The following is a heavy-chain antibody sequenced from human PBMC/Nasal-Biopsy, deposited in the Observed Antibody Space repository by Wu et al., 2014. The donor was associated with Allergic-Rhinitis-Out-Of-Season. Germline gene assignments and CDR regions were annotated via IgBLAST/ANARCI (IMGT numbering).Heavy chain of an antibody. D-gene: IGHD3-9*01. CDR3: ARYRSDTVGALTF. Sequence: LVKPTQTLALTCTFSGFSLNTRGVGVGWIRQPPGKALEWLAHIYWDDDKPSSPSLKSRLTVTKDTSKNQVVLTMINMDPVDTATYFCARYRSDTVGALTFWGQGTLVTVSS. V-gene: IGHV2-5*02. CDR1: GFSLNTRGVG. CDR2: IYWDDDK. J-gene: IGHJ3*01.